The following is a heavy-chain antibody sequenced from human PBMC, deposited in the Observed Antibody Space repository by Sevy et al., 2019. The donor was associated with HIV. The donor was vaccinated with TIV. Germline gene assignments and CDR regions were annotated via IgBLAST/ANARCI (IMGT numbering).Heavy chain of an antibody. CDR2: ISYDGSNK. V-gene: IGHV3-30-3*01. Sequence: GGSLRLSCAASGFTFSSYAMHWVRQAPGKGLEWVAVISYDGSNKYYADSVKGRFTISRDNSKNTLYLQMNSLRAEDTAVYYCARVPFRYFDWLLRPDYGMDVWGKGTTVTVSS. CDR1: GFTFSSYA. D-gene: IGHD3-9*01. J-gene: IGHJ6*04. CDR3: ARVPFRYFDWLLRPDYGMDV.